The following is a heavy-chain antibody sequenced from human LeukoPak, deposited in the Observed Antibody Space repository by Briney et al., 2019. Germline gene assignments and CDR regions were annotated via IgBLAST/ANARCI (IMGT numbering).Heavy chain of an antibody. CDR2: INPSGGST. V-gene: IGHV1-46*01. J-gene: IGHJ5*02. CDR1: GYTFTSYY. Sequence: ASVKVSCKASGYTFTSYYMHWVRQAPGQGLEWMGIINPSGGSTSYAQEFQGRVTMTRDTSTSTVYMELSSLRSEDTAVYYCARDRSEVGELLCNWFDPWGQGTLVTVSS. D-gene: IGHD1-26*01. CDR3: ARDRSEVGELLCNWFDP.